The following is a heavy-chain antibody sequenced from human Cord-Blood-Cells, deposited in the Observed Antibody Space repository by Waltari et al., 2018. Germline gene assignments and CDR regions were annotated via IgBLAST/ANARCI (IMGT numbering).Heavy chain of an antibody. CDR3: ARLDVRFSYYFDY. CDR1: GGSISSSSYY. J-gene: IGHJ4*02. V-gene: IGHV4-39*01. D-gene: IGHD3-10*02. Sequence: QLQLQESGPGLVKPSETLSLTCTVSGGSISSSSYYWGWIRQPPGKGLEWIGSIYYSGRNYYNPSLKSRVTISVDTSKNQFSLKLSSVTAADTAVYYCARLDVRFSYYFDYWGQGTLVTVSS. CDR2: IYYSGRN.